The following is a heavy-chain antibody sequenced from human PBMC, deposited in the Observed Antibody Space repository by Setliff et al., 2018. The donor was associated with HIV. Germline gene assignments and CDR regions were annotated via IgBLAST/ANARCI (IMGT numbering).Heavy chain of an antibody. V-gene: IGHV3-21*01. J-gene: IGHJ4*02. D-gene: IGHD3-22*01. CDR2: ISSSSSYI. CDR3: ARGYYDSRGYYYPFDY. Sequence: GSLRLSCAASGFTFSSYSMNWVRQAPGKGLEWVSSISSSSSYIYYADSVKGRFTISRDNAKNSLYLQMNSLRAEDTAVYYCARGYYDSRGYYYPFDYWGQGTLVTVSS. CDR1: GFTFSSYS.